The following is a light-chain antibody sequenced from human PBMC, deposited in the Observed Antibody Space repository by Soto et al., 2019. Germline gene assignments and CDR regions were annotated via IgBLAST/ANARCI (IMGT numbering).Light chain of an antibody. Sequence: IRMTQSPSTLSGSVGDRVTMTFRASQTISSCLAWYQQKPGKAPKLLIYKASTLKSGVPSRFSGSGSGTEFTLTISSLQPDDFATYYCQHYNSYSEAFGQGTKVDI. V-gene: IGKV1-5*03. CDR1: QTISSC. J-gene: IGKJ1*01. CDR2: KAS. CDR3: QHYNSYSEA.